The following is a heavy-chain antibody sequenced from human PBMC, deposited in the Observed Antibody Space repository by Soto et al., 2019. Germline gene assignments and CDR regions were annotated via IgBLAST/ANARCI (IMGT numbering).Heavy chain of an antibody. V-gene: IGHV3-11*01. CDR1: GFRFSDYY. CDR3: ARGNALYDY. J-gene: IGHJ4*02. D-gene: IGHD2-2*01. CDR2: IRSRDNTR. Sequence: GGSLRLSCADSGFRFSDYYMSWIRQAPGQGLEWVSYIRSRDNTRYYADSVKGRFTISRDNAKNSLYLQMNSLRAEDTAVYYCARGNALYDYWGQGILVTVSS.